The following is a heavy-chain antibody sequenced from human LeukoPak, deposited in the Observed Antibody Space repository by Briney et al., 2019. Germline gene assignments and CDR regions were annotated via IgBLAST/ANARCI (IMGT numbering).Heavy chain of an antibody. J-gene: IGHJ4*02. CDR2: IYSGGST. CDR1: GFTVSSNY. V-gene: IGHV3-66*01. CDR3: ASADFGV. Sequence: PGGSLRLSCAASGFTVSSNYMGWVRQAPGKGLEWVSVIYSGGSTNYADSVKGRFSISRDNSKNTLYLQMNSLRAEDTAMYYCASADFGVWGQGTLVTVSS. D-gene: IGHD3-10*01.